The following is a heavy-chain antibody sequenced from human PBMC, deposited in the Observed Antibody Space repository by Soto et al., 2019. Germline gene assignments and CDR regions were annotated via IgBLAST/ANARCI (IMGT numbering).Heavy chain of an antibody. Sequence: WGSLRLSCAASGFTLIDHYIIFIRHAPGKGLEWIGYSSNSGSFTRYADSVKGRFSISRDNAKNSLYLQINSLRGDDTAIYYCVRSGDNYNLLDYWGQGTPVTVSS. CDR2: SSNSGSFT. CDR1: GFTLIDHY. J-gene: IGHJ4*02. V-gene: IGHV3-11*06. CDR3: VRSGDNYNLLDY. D-gene: IGHD1-1*01.